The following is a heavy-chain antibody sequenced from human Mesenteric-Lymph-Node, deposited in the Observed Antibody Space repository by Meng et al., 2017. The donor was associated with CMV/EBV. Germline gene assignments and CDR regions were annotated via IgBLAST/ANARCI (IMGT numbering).Heavy chain of an antibody. CDR1: GYSISSGYY. V-gene: IGHV4-38-2*02. CDR3: SRHVSSTSRFDP. CDR2: IYHSGST. Sequence: GSLRLSCTVSGYSISSGYYWGWIRQPPGKGLEWIGSIYHSGSTSYNPSLKSRVTISVDTSKNQFSLRLSSVTAADTAVYYCSRHVSSTSRFDPWGQGTLVTVSS. D-gene: IGHD2-2*01. J-gene: IGHJ5*02.